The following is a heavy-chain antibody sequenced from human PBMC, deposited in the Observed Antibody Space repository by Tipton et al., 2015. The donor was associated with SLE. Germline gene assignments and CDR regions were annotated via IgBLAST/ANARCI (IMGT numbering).Heavy chain of an antibody. V-gene: IGHV4-39*07. J-gene: IGHJ4*02. CDR1: GGAMTRSNYY. CDR2: IHHSGTT. D-gene: IGHD3-22*01. Sequence: TLSLTCTVSGGAMTRSNYYWGWIRQPPGKGLEWIGSIHHSGTTYYTSSLKSRVTISLDTSKKQFSLRLSSVTAADTAVYYCTRTPYYDSSARYFDYWGQGTLVTVSS. CDR3: TRTPYYDSSARYFDY.